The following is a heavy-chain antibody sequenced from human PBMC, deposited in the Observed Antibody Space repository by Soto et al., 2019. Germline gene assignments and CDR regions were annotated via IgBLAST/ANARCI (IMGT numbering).Heavy chain of an antibody. J-gene: IGHJ6*02. CDR2: ISYDGSNK. CDR1: GFTFSSYG. D-gene: IGHD5-18*01. CDR3: AKGFGGYDSRGYSYELYYYGMDV. V-gene: IGHV3-30*18. Sequence: GGSLRLSCAASGFTFSSYGMHWVRQAPGKGLEWVAVISYDGSNKYYADSVKGRFTISRDNSKNTLYLQMNSLRAEDTAVYYCAKGFGGYDSRGYSYELYYYGMDVWGQGTTVTVSS.